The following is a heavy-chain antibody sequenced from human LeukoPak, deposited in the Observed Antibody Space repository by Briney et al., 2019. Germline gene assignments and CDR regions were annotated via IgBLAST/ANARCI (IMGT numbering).Heavy chain of an antibody. D-gene: IGHD5-24*01. CDR3: ARDSDGRDGYTPRPFDY. CDR2: INPIFGTA. V-gene: IGHV1-69*13. Sequence: SVKVSCKASGGTFSSYAISWVRQAPGQGLEWMGGINPIFGTANYAQKFQGRVTITADESPSTAYMELSSLRSEDTAVYYCARDSDGRDGYTPRPFDYWGQGTLVTVSS. CDR1: GGTFSSYA. J-gene: IGHJ4*02.